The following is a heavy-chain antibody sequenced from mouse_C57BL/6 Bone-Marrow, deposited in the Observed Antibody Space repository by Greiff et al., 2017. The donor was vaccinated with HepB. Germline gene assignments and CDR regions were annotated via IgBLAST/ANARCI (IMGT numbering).Heavy chain of an antibody. Sequence: QVQLQQPGAELVKPGASVKLSCKASGYTFTSYWMHWVKQRPGQGLEWIGMIHPNSGSTNYNEKFKSKATLTVDKSSSTAYMQLSSLTSEDSAVYYCARRYYGSSGYFDVWGTGTTVTVSS. V-gene: IGHV1-64*01. D-gene: IGHD1-1*01. CDR2: IHPNSGST. CDR3: ARRYYGSSGYFDV. CDR1: GYTFTSYW. J-gene: IGHJ1*03.